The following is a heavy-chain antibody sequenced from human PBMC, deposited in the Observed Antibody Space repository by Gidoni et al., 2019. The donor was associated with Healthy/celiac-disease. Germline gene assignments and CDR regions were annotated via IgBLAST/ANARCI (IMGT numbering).Heavy chain of an antibody. CDR1: GFTFSKAW. CDR2: IKSKTDGGTT. V-gene: IGHV3-15*01. J-gene: IGHJ4*02. Sequence: EVQLVESGGDLVKPGGSLRLSCAASGFTFSKAWMSWVRQAPGKGLEWVGRIKSKTDGGTTDYAAPVKGRFTISRDDSKNTLYLQMNSLKTEDTAVYYCTTGGVVVIAIRDYWGQGTLVTVSS. CDR3: TTGGVVVIAIRDY. D-gene: IGHD2-21*01.